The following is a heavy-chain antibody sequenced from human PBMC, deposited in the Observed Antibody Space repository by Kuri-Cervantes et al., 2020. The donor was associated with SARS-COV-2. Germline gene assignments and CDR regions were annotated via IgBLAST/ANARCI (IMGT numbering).Heavy chain of an antibody. V-gene: IGHV1-3*01. D-gene: IGHD4-11*01. CDR1: GYTFTSYA. Sequence: GESLKISCKGSGYTFTSYAMHWVRQAPGQRLEWMGWINAGNGNTKYSQKFQGRVTITRDASASTAYMELSSLRSEDTAVYYCARDHPYSNYDYYYYGMDVWGQGTTVTVSS. CDR2: INAGNGNT. J-gene: IGHJ6*02. CDR3: ARDHPYSNYDYYYYGMDV.